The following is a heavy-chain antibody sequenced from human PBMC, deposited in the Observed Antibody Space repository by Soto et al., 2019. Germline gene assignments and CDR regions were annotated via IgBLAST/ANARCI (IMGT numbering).Heavy chain of an antibody. Sequence: QVDLVESGGGVVQPGKSLRLSCVASGFSIRTYGMHWVRQAPGKGLEWVAVIWSDGSDQLYADSMKGRLTISRDNAKNTLYLQVNRLRADDTAAYFCATEPRMSSRGRGGMDVWGHGTTVIVSS. CDR2: IWSDGSDQ. V-gene: IGHV3-33*01. CDR3: ATEPRMSSRGRGGMDV. J-gene: IGHJ6*02. D-gene: IGHD3-10*01. CDR1: GFSIRTYG.